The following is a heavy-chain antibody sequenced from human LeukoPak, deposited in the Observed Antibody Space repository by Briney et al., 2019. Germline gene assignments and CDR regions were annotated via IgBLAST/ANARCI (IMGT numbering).Heavy chain of an antibody. CDR1: GASITAYY. D-gene: IGHD2-21*01. Sequence: PSDTLSLTCTVSGASITAYYWSWIRQPPGKGLEWVGCIYTSGNTDYNPSLNSRVTISVDTSKNQFSLRLNFVTAADTAVYYCARVVPSGGYCRTGPFDNWGHGTLVAVSS. J-gene: IGHJ4*01. CDR2: IYTSGNT. V-gene: IGHV4-4*09. CDR3: ARVVPSGGYCRTGPFDN.